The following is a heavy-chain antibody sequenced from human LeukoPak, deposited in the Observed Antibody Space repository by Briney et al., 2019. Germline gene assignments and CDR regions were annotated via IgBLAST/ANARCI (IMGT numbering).Heavy chain of an antibody. CDR1: GVSVNTSY. V-gene: IGHV4-59*02. CDR3: ARDGYGSGSYGWFDP. D-gene: IGHD3-10*01. CDR2: IYYSGST. J-gene: IGHJ5*02. Sequence: SETLSLSCSVSGVSVNTSYWSWIRQPPGKGLEWIGNIYYSGSTNYNPSLDSRVTMSLDTSKNQVSLKLTPVTAADTAIYYCARDGYGSGSYGWFDPWGQGTLVTVSS.